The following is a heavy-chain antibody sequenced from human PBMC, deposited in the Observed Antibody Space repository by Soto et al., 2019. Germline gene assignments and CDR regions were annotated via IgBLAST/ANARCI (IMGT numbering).Heavy chain of an antibody. J-gene: IGHJ4*02. Sequence: EVQLVESGGGLVQPGGSLRLSCAVSGFSFGNYWMSWVRQAPGKGLEWLASIKEDGSERYYLDSVKGRLTISRDNAKDSLSLQMNSLRGEDTAFYYCARDVGPVTIFGEALSGYFDFWGQGTLVTVSS. CDR1: GFSFGNYW. V-gene: IGHV3-7*03. CDR2: IKEDGSER. CDR3: ARDVGPVTIFGEALSGYFDF. D-gene: IGHD3-3*01.